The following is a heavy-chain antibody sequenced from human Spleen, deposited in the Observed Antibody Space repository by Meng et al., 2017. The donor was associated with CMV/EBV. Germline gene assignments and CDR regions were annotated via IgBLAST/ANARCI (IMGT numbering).Heavy chain of an antibody. CDR1: GVTFSDYY. CDR3: ARSPYYYDGSRYYAY. V-gene: IGHV3-11*01. Sequence: SGVTFSDYYMNWIRQAPGKGPEWVSYISNSGTTIKYADSVKGRFTISRDNAKNSLYLQMNSVRAEDTAVYYCARSPYYYDGSRYYAYWGQGTLVTVSS. CDR2: ISNSGTTI. D-gene: IGHD3-22*01. J-gene: IGHJ4*02.